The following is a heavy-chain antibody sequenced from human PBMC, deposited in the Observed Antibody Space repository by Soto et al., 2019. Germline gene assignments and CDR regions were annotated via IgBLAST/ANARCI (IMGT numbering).Heavy chain of an antibody. CDR3: TRNYGVSGKNPTDY. D-gene: IGHD2-8*01. Sequence: ASVKVSCKSSGYTFSNYSITWVRQAPGEGLEWMGWISTNNGDTNYAQKFQGRVTMATDASTSTAYMELRSMRSDDTAVYYCTRNYGVSGKNPTDYWGQGPLVTVS. V-gene: IGHV1-18*01. CDR2: ISTNNGDT. CDR1: GYTFSNYS. J-gene: IGHJ4*02.